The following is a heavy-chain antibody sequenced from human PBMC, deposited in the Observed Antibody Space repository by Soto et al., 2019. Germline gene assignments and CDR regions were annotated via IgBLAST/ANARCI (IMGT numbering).Heavy chain of an antibody. CDR1: GFNFGNYA. Sequence: EVQLLESGGGLVQPGGSLEVSCRGSGFNFGNYAMSWVRQAPGKGPEWVSSVGGRGSDTDYADSVRGRFTISRDNSRNTSYLHMNSLRAEDTAIYFCAKYFIPRTSIYDPFDIWGQGTTVTVSS. CDR2: VGGRGSDT. J-gene: IGHJ3*02. V-gene: IGHV3-23*01. D-gene: IGHD2-21*01. CDR3: AKYFIPRTSIYDPFDI.